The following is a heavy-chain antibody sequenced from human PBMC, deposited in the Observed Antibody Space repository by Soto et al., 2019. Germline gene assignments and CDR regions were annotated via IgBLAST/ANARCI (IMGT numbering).Heavy chain of an antibody. J-gene: IGHJ4*02. D-gene: IGHD3-3*02. CDR1: GYTLTELS. Sequence: ASVKVSCKVSGYTLTELSMHWVRQAPGKGLEWMGGFDPEDGETIYAQKFQGRVTMTEDTSTDTAYMELSGLRSEDTAVYYCATLRGHSWSGYYHYYFDYWGQGTLVTVSS. CDR2: FDPEDGET. CDR3: ATLRGHSWSGYYHYYFDY. V-gene: IGHV1-24*01.